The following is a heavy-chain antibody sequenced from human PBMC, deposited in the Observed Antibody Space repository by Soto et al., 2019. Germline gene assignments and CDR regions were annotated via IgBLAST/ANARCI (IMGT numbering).Heavy chain of an antibody. CDR1: GFTFSSYA. CDR2: ISGSGGST. D-gene: IGHD2-15*01. J-gene: IGHJ4*02. V-gene: IGHV3-23*01. Sequence: GVLRLSCAASGFTFSSYAMSWVRQAPGKGLEWVSAISGSGGSTYYADSVKGRFTISRDNSKNTLYLQMNSLRAEDTAVYYCAKVRALVAATYYFVYWGQGTLVTVSS. CDR3: AKVRALVAATYYFVY.